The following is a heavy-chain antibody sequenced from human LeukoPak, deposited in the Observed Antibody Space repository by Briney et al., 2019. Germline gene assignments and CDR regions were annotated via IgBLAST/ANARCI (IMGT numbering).Heavy chain of an antibody. CDR1: GFTFTNYA. V-gene: IGHV3-23*01. D-gene: IGHD3-22*01. CDR3: AKERSDSNDYYNFDY. CDR2: ISGSGDGT. Sequence: TGGSLRLSCAASGFTFTNYAMTWVRQGPGKRLEWVSGISGSGDGTDYADSVRGRFTISRDNSKNMVYLQMNSLRAEDTAMYYCAKERSDSNDYYNFDYWGQGTPVIVSS. J-gene: IGHJ4*02.